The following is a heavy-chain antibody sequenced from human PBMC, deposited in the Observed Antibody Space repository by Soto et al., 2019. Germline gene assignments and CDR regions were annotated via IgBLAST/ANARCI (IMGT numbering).Heavy chain of an antibody. CDR2: ISGYDGNT. V-gene: IGHV1-18*01. J-gene: IGHJ4*02. Sequence: QVQLVQSGAEVKKPGASVKVSCKASGYTFTNFGISWVRQAPGQGLEWVGWISGYDGNTNYAQMFQARVTMTTDTXTSTAYMELTSLTSDDTARYDWAGVRVQGQPAPVFWGQGTLVTVSS. D-gene: IGHD6-6*01. CDR3: AGVRVQGQPAPVF. CDR1: GYTFTNFG.